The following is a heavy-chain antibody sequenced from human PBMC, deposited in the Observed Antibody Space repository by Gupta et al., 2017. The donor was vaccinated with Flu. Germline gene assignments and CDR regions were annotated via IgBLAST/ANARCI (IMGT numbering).Heavy chain of an antibody. CDR1: GFTFSSYA. CDR2: ISYDGSNK. D-gene: IGHD7-27*01. J-gene: IGHJ4*02. V-gene: IGHV3-30*18. CDR3: AKDSSNWEYYFDY. Sequence: QVQLVESGGGVVQPGRSLRLSCAASGFTFSSYAMHWVRQAPGKGLEWVAVISYDGSNKSYADSVKGRFTISRDNSKNTLYLQMNSLRAEDTAVYYCAKDSSNWEYYFDYWGQGTLVTVSS.